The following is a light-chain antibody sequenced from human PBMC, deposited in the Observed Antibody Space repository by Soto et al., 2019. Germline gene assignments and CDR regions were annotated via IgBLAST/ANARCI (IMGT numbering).Light chain of an antibody. CDR1: SSDVGSYSL. CDR3: CSYAESSTLV. Sequence: QSALTQPASVSGSPGQSITISCTGTSSDVGSYSLVSWYQQHPGKAPKLMIYEVSNRPSGVSNRFSGSKSGNTASLTISGLQSEDEADYCCCSYAESSTLVFGGGTKVTVL. CDR2: EVS. J-gene: IGLJ2*01. V-gene: IGLV2-23*02.